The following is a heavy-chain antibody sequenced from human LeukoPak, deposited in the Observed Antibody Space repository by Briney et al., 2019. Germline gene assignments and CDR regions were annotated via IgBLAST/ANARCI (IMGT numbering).Heavy chain of an antibody. D-gene: IGHD1-20*01. V-gene: IGHV4-59*01. CDR1: GGSISSYY. CDR2: IYYSGST. J-gene: IGHJ5*02. Sequence: SETLSLTCTVSGGSISSYYWSWIRQPPGKGLEWIGYIYYSGSTNYNPSLKSRVTISVDTSKNQFSLKLSSVTAADTAVYYCARAGINWNNWFDPWGQGTLVTVSS. CDR3: ARAGINWNNWFDP.